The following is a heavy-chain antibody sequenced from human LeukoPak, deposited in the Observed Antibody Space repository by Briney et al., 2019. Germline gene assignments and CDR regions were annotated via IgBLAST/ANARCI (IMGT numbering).Heavy chain of an antibody. V-gene: IGHV1-69*13. J-gene: IGHJ6*04. D-gene: IGHD3-10*01. CDR3: ARGRGSGSYYMANYYYYGMDV. Sequence: ASVKVSCKASGGAFSSYAISWVRQAPGQGLEWMGGIIPIFGTANYAQKFQGRVTITADESTSTAYMELSSLRSEDTAVYYCARGRGSGSYYMANYYYYGMDVWGKGTTVTVSS. CDR1: GGAFSSYA. CDR2: IIPIFGTA.